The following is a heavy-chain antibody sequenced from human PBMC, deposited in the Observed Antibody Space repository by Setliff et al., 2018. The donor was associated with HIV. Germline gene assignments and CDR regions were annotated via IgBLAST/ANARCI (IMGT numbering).Heavy chain of an antibody. Sequence: PGGSLRLSCAASGFTFRNYYMSWIHQTPGKGLEWVSFVTGDGRTKKDADSVRGRFTISRDNAKSSLYLQMSSLRAEDTAVYYCVKGYTSTWGPFDYWGQGTMVTVSS. V-gene: IGHV3-11*01. D-gene: IGHD6-13*01. CDR2: VTGDGRTK. J-gene: IGHJ4*03. CDR3: VKGYTSTWGPFDY. CDR1: GFTFRNYY.